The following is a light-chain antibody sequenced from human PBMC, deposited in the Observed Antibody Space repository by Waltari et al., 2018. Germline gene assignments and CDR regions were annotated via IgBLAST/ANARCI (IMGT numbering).Light chain of an antibody. Sequence: SYELTQPPSVSVSPGQTDSITRSGDNLGDNIESWYQQKPGQSPVMVTYQDTKRPSGIPGRFSGSNSGDTATLTISGTQGMDEADYYCQTWDSSVVFGGGTKLTVL. CDR1: NLGDNI. CDR3: QTWDSSVV. CDR2: QDT. V-gene: IGLV3-1*01. J-gene: IGLJ2*01.